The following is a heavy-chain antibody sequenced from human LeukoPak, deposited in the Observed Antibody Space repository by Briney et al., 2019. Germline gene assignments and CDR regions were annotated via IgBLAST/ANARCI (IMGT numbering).Heavy chain of an antibody. Sequence: GGSLRLSCAASGFTFSSYWMSWVRQAPGKGLEWVGFIRSKTYGGTAQYAASVKGRFTISRDDSRSSAYLQMNNLKTEDTAVYFCTSPEGGTYYFDYWGQGTLVTVSS. CDR2: IRSKTYGGTA. J-gene: IGHJ4*02. CDR1: GFTFSSYW. CDR3: TSPEGGTYYFDY. V-gene: IGHV3-49*04. D-gene: IGHD1-26*01.